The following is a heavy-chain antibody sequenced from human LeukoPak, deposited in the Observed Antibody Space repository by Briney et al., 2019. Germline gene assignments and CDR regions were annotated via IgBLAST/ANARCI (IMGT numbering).Heavy chain of an antibody. J-gene: IGHJ4*02. D-gene: IGHD3-3*01. V-gene: IGHV1-69*13. Sequence: ASVKVSCKASGGTFSSYAISWVRQAPGQGLEWMGGIIPIFGTANYAQKFQGRVTITADESTGTAYMELSSLRSEDTAVYYCARHRGGYDFWSGYLLDYWGQGTLVTVSS. CDR1: GGTFSSYA. CDR3: ARHRGGYDFWSGYLLDY. CDR2: IIPIFGTA.